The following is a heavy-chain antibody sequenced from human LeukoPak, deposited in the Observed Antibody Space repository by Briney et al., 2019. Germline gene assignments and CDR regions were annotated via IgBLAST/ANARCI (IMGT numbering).Heavy chain of an antibody. CDR2: IIGSGSGGST. D-gene: IGHD3-9*01. CDR1: GFTFSSSA. V-gene: IGHV3-23*01. J-gene: IGHJ2*01. CDR3: ARDQNFDWLLYSKDWYFDL. Sequence: GGSLRLSCAASGFTFSSSAMSWVRQAPGKGLEWVSSIIGSGSGGSTYYADSVKGRFTISRDNAKNSLYLQMNSLRAEDTAVYYCARDQNFDWLLYSKDWYFDLWGRGTLVTVSS.